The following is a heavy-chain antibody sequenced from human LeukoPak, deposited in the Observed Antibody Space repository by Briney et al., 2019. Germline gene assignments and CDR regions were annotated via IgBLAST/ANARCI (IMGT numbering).Heavy chain of an antibody. D-gene: IGHD2-15*01. Sequence: PGGSLRLSCAASGFTFSTYWMSWVRQAPGKGLEWVANIKPDGSEKYYVDSVKSRFNISRDNAKNSLNLQMNSLRADDTAVYYCARGGSRFDPWGQGTLVTVSS. CDR2: IKPDGSEK. V-gene: IGHV3-7*01. CDR1: GFTFSTYW. J-gene: IGHJ5*02. CDR3: ARGGSRFDP.